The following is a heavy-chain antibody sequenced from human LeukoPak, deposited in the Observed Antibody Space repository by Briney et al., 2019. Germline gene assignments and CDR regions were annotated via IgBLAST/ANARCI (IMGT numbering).Heavy chain of an antibody. D-gene: IGHD2-2*02. V-gene: IGHV3-30*03. J-gene: IGHJ4*02. CDR3: AYMSSDY. CDR2: ISYDGSNK. Sequence: GGSLRLSCAASGFTFSSYGMHWVRQAPGKGLEWVAVISYDGSNKYYADSVKGRFTISRDNSKNTLYLQMHSLRAEDTAVYYCAYMSSDYWGQGTLVTVSS. CDR1: GFTFSSYG.